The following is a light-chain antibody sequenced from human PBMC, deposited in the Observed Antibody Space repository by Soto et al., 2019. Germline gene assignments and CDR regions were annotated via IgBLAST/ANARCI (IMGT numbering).Light chain of an antibody. CDR1: QRVSSN. Sequence: EIVMTQSPATLSVSPGERATLSCRASQRVSSNLAWYQQKPGQAPRLLIYGASTRATGIPARFSGSGSGTEFTLSISSLHSEDFAVYYCQQYNNWPPVYTFGQGTTLEIK. J-gene: IGKJ2*01. CDR2: GAS. CDR3: QQYNNWPPVYT. V-gene: IGKV3-15*01.